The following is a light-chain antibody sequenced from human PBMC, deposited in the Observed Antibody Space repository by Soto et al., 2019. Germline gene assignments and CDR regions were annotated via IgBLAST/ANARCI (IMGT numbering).Light chain of an antibody. CDR1: SSDVGNYNL. CDR2: EGS. Sequence: LTQPASVSGSPGQSITISCTGTSSDVGNYNLVSWYQHDPGKAPKLLIYEGSKRPSGVSDRFSGSKSGNTASPTISGLQAEDEADYYCCSYASSSTYVFGTGTKVTVL. V-gene: IGLV2-23*01. CDR3: CSYASSSTYV. J-gene: IGLJ1*01.